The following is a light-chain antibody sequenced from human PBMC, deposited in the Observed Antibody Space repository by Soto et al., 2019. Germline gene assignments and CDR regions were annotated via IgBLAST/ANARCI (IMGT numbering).Light chain of an antibody. J-gene: IGKJ2*01. Sequence: EIVLTQSPGTLSLSPGERATLSCRASQSVSSSYLAWYQQKPGQAPRLIIYGASSRATGIPDRFSGSGSGSDFALTISRLEPEDFALYYCHQYGSSPPYTFGQGTKLEIK. CDR2: GAS. V-gene: IGKV3-20*01. CDR1: QSVSSSY. CDR3: HQYGSSPPYT.